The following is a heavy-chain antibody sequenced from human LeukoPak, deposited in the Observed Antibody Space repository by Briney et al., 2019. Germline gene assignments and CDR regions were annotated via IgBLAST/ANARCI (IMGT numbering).Heavy chain of an antibody. V-gene: IGHV1-69*13. Sequence: ALVKVSCKASGGTFSSYAISWVRQAPGQGLEWMGGIIPIFGTANYAQKFQGRVTITADESTSTAYMELSSLRSEDTAVYYCLGYCSSTSCYTLAYYYYGMDVWGQGTTVTVSS. D-gene: IGHD2-2*02. CDR1: GGTFSSYA. J-gene: IGHJ6*02. CDR2: IIPIFGTA. CDR3: LGYCSSTSCYTLAYYYYGMDV.